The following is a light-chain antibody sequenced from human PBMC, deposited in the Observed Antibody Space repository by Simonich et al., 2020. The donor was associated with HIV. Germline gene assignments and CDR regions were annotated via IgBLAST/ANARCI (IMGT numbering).Light chain of an antibody. CDR1: QSVLYSSNNKNY. Sequence: DIVMTQSPDSLAVSLGERATINCKSSQSVLYSSNNKNYLVWYQQKPGQPPKLLIYWAPTRESGVPDRFSGSGSGTNFTLTISSLQAEDVALYYCQQYYTAPRTFGQGTKVEIK. V-gene: IGKV4-1*01. J-gene: IGKJ1*01. CDR2: WAP. CDR3: QQYYTAPRT.